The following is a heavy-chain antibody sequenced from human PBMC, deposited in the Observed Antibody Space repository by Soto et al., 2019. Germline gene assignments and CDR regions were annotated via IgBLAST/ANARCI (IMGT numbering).Heavy chain of an antibody. Sequence: PGGSLRLSCAASGFTVSSNYMNWVRQAPGKGLEWVSVIYSGGNTYYADSVKGRFTISRDNSKNTLYLQMNSLRAEDTAVYYCASLGYSGYDFAFGIWGQGTMVTVSS. J-gene: IGHJ3*02. CDR2: IYSGGNT. CDR1: GFTVSSNY. D-gene: IGHD5-12*01. V-gene: IGHV3-53*01. CDR3: ASLGYSGYDFAFGI.